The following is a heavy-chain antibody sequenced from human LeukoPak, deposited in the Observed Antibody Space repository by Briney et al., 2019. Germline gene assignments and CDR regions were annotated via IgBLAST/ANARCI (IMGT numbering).Heavy chain of an antibody. V-gene: IGHV3-48*01. CDR2: ISSGRTI. D-gene: IGHD1-1*01. CDR1: GFTLSSYA. Sequence: PGGSLRLSCAASGFTLSSYAMTWVRQAPGKGLEWVSYISSGRTIYYADSVKGRFTISRDNAKNSLYLQMNSLRAEDTAVYFCARTTDDYFDYWGQGTLVTVSS. CDR3: ARTTDDYFDY. J-gene: IGHJ4*02.